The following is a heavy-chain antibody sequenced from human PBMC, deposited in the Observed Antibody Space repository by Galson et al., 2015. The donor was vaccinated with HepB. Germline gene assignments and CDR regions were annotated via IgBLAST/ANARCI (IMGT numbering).Heavy chain of an antibody. V-gene: IGHV3-30*04. CDR2: ISYDGSNK. CDR1: GFTFSSYA. J-gene: IGHJ6*02. CDR3: ARDLYYYGSGSYYILLYYYGMDV. Sequence: SLRLSCAASGFTFSSYAMHWVRQAPGKGLEWVAVISYDGSNKYYAASVKGRFTISRDNSKNTLYLQMNSLRAEDTAVYYCARDLYYYGSGSYYILLYYYGMDVWGQGTTVTVSS. D-gene: IGHD3-10*01.